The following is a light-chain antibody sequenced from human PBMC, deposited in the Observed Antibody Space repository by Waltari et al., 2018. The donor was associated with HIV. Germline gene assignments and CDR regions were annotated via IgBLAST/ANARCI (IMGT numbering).Light chain of an antibody. CDR2: ENH. J-gene: IGLJ2*01. CDR1: RSNLGNNH. V-gene: IGLV1-51*02. CDR3: GTWDNSLSVL. Sequence: QSVLTQPPSVSAAPGQNVTISCSGSRSNLGNNHVSWYQHLPGTAPKLLIYENHKRPAGIPDRVSGSKSGTSATLGITGLQTGDEADYYCGTWDNSLSVLFGGGTKLTVL.